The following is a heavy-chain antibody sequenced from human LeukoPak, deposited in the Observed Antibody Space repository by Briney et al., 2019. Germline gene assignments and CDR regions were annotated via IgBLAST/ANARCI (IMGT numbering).Heavy chain of an antibody. CDR3: ARVVVVVGTTDYFDY. CDR1: GFSVSSNY. Sequence: GGSLRLSCAASGFSVSSNYMSWVRQAPGKGPEWVSIIYSDGSTYYADSVRGRFTISRDNSKNTLYLQMNSLRADDTAVYYCARVVVVVGTTDYFDYWGQGTMVTVSS. J-gene: IGHJ4*03. CDR2: IYSDGST. V-gene: IGHV3-53*01. D-gene: IGHD2-15*01.